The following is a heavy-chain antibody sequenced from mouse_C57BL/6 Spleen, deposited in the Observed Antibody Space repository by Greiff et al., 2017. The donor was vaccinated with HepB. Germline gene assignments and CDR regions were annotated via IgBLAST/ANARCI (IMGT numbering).Heavy chain of an antibody. CDR1: GFNIKDDY. CDR2: IDPENGDT. J-gene: IGHJ1*03. CDR3: TTSYGSSYEWYFDV. Sequence: VQLQQSGAELVRPGASVKLSCTASGFNIKDDYMHWVKQRPEQGLEWIGWIDPENGDTEYASKFQGKATITADTSSNTAYLQLSSLTSDDTAVYYCTTSYGSSYEWYFDVWGTGTTVTVSS. V-gene: IGHV14-4*01. D-gene: IGHD1-1*01.